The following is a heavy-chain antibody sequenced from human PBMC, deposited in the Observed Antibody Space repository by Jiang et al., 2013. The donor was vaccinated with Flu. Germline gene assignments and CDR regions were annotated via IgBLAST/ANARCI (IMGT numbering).Heavy chain of an antibody. Sequence: VQLVESGPGLVKSSQTLSLTCTVSGGSLKTGDFYWTWIRQSPGKGLECIGYIYYSDNTYYYYNPSLKSRLTISVDTSKNQFSLTLTSVTAADTALYYCAGATSVTMWAFDIWGQGTKVIVSS. CDR1: GGSLKTGDFY. V-gene: IGHV4-30-4*01. D-gene: IGHD3-10*02. J-gene: IGHJ3*02. CDR3: AGATSVTMWAFDI. CDR2: IYYSDNTYY.